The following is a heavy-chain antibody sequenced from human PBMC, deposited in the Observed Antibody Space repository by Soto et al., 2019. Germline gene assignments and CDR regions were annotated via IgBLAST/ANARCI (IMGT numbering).Heavy chain of an antibody. D-gene: IGHD2-15*01. CDR3: ARTKCSGGSCYSWSLDY. CDR1: VGSFTTGGYY. Sequence: TLSLTCTVSVGSFTTGGYYWSWIRQLPGKGLEWIGHRYYSESTYYNPSLKSRVSISLDTSKNQFSLKLSFVTAADTAMYYCARTKCSGGSCYSWSLDYWGQGTPVTV. J-gene: IGHJ4*02. V-gene: IGHV4-31*03. CDR2: RYYSEST.